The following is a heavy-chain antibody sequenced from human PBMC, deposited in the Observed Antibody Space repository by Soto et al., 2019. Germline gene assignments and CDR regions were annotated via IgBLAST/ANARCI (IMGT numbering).Heavy chain of an antibody. CDR2: LYSSGST. CDR3: ARGPRVYGDYGGVFDY. Sequence: QVQLQESGPGLVKPSETLSLTCTVSGGSITNFYWSWIRQPAGKGLEWIGRLYSSGSTNYNPSLKSRVTMSVDTSKNQFSLKLNSVTAADTAVYYCARGPRVYGDYGGVFDYWGQGTLVTVSS. D-gene: IGHD4-17*01. J-gene: IGHJ4*02. CDR1: GGSITNFY. V-gene: IGHV4-4*07.